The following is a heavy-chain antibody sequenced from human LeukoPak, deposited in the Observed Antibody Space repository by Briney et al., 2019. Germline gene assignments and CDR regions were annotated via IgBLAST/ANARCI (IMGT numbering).Heavy chain of an antibody. CDR2: IYYSGST. D-gene: IGHD3-10*01. V-gene: IGHV4-59*01. J-gene: IGHJ5*02. CDR3: ARVQYYYGSGTSWFDP. Sequence: PSETLSLTCTVSGSSISSYYWRWIRQPPGKGREGMGYIYYSGSTNYNPSLKSRVTMSVDTSKNQFSLKVSSVTAAETAVYYCARVQYYYGSGTSWFDPWGQGTLVTVSS. CDR1: GSSISSYY.